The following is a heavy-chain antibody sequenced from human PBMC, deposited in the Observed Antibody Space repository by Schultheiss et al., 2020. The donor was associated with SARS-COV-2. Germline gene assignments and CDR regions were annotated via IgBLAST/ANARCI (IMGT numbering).Heavy chain of an antibody. D-gene: IGHD6-13*01. J-gene: IGHJ4*02. CDR3: ARDRGGGAAAGTGPAY. V-gene: IGHV3-7*03. CDR2: IKQDGSEK. Sequence: GESLKISCAASGFTFSSYWMSWVHQAPGKGLEWVANIKQDGSEKYYVDSVKGRFTISRDNAKNSLYLQMNSLRAEDTAVYYCARDRGGGAAAGTGPAYWGQGTLGTVSS. CDR1: GFTFSSYW.